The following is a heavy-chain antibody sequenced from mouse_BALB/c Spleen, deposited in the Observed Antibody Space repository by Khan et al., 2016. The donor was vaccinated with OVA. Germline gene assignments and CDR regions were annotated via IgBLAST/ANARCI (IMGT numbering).Heavy chain of an antibody. CDR1: GYTFINYW. V-gene: IGHV1-7*01. CDR3: ARGGLRWDFDY. D-gene: IGHD1-1*01. CDR2: INPSTGYT. Sequence: VQLKQSGAELVKPGASVKMSCKASGYTFINYWILWVKQRPGQGLEWIGYINPSTGYTDYNQNFKDKATLTADKSSSTAYMQLSSLTSEDSAVYYCARGGLRWDFDYWGQGTTLTVSS. J-gene: IGHJ2*01.